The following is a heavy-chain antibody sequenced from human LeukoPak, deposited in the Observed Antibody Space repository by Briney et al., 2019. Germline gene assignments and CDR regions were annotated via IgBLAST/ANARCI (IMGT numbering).Heavy chain of an antibody. D-gene: IGHD3-16*01. CDR1: GFTFSSYE. Sequence: GGSLRLSCAASGFTFSSYEMNWVRQAPGKGLEWISYLSGSGGTIYYSDAVKGRFTISRDNAKNSLYLHMNSLRAEDTAVYYCARAMGECDPGTTFDIWGQGTMVTASS. J-gene: IGHJ3*02. V-gene: IGHV3-48*03. CDR2: LSGSGGTI. CDR3: ARAMGECDPGTTFDI.